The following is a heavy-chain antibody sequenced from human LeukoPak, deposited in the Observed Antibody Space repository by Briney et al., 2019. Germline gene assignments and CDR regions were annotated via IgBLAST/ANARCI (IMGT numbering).Heavy chain of an antibody. CDR2: ISAYNGNT. CDR1: GYTFTSYG. D-gene: IGHD3-10*01. CDR3: ARDLHRVVVRGVPHYYYYMDV. J-gene: IGHJ6*03. Sequence: ASAKVSCKASGYTFTSYGISWVRQAPGQGLEWMGWISAYNGNTNYAQKLQGRVTMTTDTSTSTAYMELRSLRSDDTAVYYCARDLHRVVVRGVPHYYYYMDVWGKGTTVTISS. V-gene: IGHV1-18*01.